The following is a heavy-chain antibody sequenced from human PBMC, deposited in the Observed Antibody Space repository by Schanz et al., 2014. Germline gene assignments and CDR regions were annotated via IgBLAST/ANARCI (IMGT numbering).Heavy chain of an antibody. CDR1: GGSFSGYY. V-gene: IGHV4-59*10. Sequence: QVQLQQWGAGLLKPSETLSLTCAVYGGSFSGYYWNWIRQPAGKGLEWIGRVYTSGNTNYNASLKSRVAISVDKSKNQFSLKVRSVTAADTAVYYCARDSLRGATGGYGMDVWGQGTTVTVSS. CDR2: VYTSGNT. J-gene: IGHJ6*02. D-gene: IGHD2-8*02. CDR3: ARDSLRGATGGYGMDV.